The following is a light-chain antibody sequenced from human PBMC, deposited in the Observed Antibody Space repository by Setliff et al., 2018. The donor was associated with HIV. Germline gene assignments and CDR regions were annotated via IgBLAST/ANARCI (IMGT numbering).Light chain of an antibody. CDR3: SAYSTLFIYI. CDR1: NSDVGAYNY. CDR2: EVS. J-gene: IGLJ1*01. V-gene: IGLV2-14*01. Sequence: LTQPASVSGSPGQSITISCTGTNSDVGAYNYVSWYQQHPGKAPKLVIYEVSNRPSGVSNRFSGSKSGNTASLTISGLQAEDEADYYCSAYSTLFIYIFGTGTKVTVL.